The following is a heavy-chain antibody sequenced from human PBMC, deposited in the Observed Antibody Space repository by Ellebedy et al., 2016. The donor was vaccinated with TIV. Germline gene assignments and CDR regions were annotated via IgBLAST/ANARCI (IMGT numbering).Heavy chain of an antibody. Sequence: AASVKVSCKASGHTFTAYNMHWVRQAPGQGLEWMGWINPNSGDTKYAQEFQGRVTMTRDTSITTAYMEVSRLRSDDTAVYYCARQYGTGWLDYWGQGTLVTVSS. V-gene: IGHV1-2*02. D-gene: IGHD2-2*01. J-gene: IGHJ4*02. CDR1: GHTFTAYN. CDR2: INPNSGDT. CDR3: ARQYGTGWLDY.